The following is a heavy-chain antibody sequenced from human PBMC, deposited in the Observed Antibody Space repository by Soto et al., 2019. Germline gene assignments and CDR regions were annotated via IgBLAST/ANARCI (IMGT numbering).Heavy chain of an antibody. CDR3: AADLGITIFGVVTGFDY. J-gene: IGHJ4*02. CDR2: ISAYNGNT. CDR1: GYTFTSYG. Sequence: QVQLVQSGAEVKKPGASVKVSCKASGYTFTSYGISWVRQAPGQGLEWMGWISAYNGNTNYAQKLQGRVTITRDMSNTTAYMELSSLRSEDTAVYYCAADLGITIFGVVTGFDYWGQGTLVTVSS. D-gene: IGHD3-3*01. V-gene: IGHV1-18*01.